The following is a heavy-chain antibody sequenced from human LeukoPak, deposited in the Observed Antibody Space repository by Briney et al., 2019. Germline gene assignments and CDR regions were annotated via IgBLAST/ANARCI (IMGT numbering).Heavy chain of an antibody. Sequence: EALKISCKGSGYNFTNYWIGWGRQMPGKGLEWMGIVYPDDSDTRYNPSFQGHVTFSADKSISTAYLQWSSLKASDTVMYYCARQRTGLDSWGPGTLVTVSS. CDR2: VYPDDSDT. D-gene: IGHD3/OR15-3a*01. J-gene: IGHJ4*02. V-gene: IGHV5-51*01. CDR1: GYNFTNYW. CDR3: ARQRTGLDS.